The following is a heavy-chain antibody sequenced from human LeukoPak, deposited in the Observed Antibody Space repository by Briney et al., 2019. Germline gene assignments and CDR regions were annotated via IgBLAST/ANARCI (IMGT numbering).Heavy chain of an antibody. V-gene: IGHV3-49*04. J-gene: IGHJ4*02. Sequence: PGGSLRLSCTTSGFAFDDFAMSWVRQPAGKGLEWVGFIRRGAYGGAAEYAASVKARLIISRDDSKDIAYLQMNSLKTEDTAVYYCSRNGLVDFDYWGQGSRVIVSP. CDR2: IRRGAYGGAA. CDR3: SRNGLVDFDY. CDR1: GFAFDDFA.